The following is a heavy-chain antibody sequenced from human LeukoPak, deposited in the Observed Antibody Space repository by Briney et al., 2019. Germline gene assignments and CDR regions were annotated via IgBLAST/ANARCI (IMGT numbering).Heavy chain of an antibody. Sequence: GGSLRLSCAASGFTVSSNYMNWVRQAPGKGLEWVSSISSSSSYIYYADSVKGRFTISRDNAKNSLYLQMNSLRAEDTAVYYCAREPTGYCSGGSCYGDAFDIWGQGTMVTVSS. CDR1: GFTVSSNY. CDR3: AREPTGYCSGGSCYGDAFDI. V-gene: IGHV3-21*01. D-gene: IGHD2-15*01. J-gene: IGHJ3*02. CDR2: ISSSSSYI.